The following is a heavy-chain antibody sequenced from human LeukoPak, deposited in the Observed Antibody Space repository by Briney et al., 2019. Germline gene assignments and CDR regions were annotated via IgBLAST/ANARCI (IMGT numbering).Heavy chain of an antibody. D-gene: IGHD3-22*01. Sequence: TSQTLSLTCAVSGGSISSGGYSWSWIRQPPGKGLEWIGYIYYSGSTNYNPSLKSRVTISVDTSKNQFSLKLSSVTAADTAVYYCARGETYYYDSSGYYPLGDWGQGTLVTVSS. J-gene: IGHJ4*02. V-gene: IGHV4-61*08. CDR3: ARGETYYYDSSGYYPLGD. CDR2: IYYSGST. CDR1: GGSISSGGYS.